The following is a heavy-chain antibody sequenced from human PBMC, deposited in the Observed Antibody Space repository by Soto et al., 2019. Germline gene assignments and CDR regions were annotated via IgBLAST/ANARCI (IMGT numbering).Heavy chain of an antibody. Sequence: SETLSLTCAVSGYSISSGYYWGWIRQPPGKGLEWIGSIYHSGSTYYNPSLKSRVTISVDTSKNQVSLKLSSVTAADTAVYYCARGLGYGGDYYYYYGMDVWGQGTTVTVSS. V-gene: IGHV4-38-2*01. J-gene: IGHJ6*02. D-gene: IGHD3-16*01. CDR3: ARGLGYGGDYYYYYGMDV. CDR2: IYHSGST. CDR1: GYSISSGYY.